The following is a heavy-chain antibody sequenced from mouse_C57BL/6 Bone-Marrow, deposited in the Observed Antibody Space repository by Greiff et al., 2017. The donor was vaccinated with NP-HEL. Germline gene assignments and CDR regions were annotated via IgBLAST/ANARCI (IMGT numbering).Heavy chain of an antibody. D-gene: IGHD2-3*01. Sequence: EVKVVESGEGLVKPGGSLKLSCAASGFTFSSYAMSWVRQTPEKRLEWVAYISSGGDSIYYADTVKGRFTISRDNARNTLYLQMSSLKSEDTAMYYCTREVIYDGYYDAMDYWGQGTSVTVSS. CDR1: GFTFSSYA. J-gene: IGHJ4*01. V-gene: IGHV5-9-1*02. CDR3: TREVIYDGYYDAMDY. CDR2: ISSGGDSI.